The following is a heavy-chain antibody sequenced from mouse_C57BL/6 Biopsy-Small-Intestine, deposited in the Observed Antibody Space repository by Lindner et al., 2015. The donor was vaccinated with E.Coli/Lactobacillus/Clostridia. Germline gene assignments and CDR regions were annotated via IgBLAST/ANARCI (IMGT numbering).Heavy chain of an antibody. Sequence: VQLQESGPELVKPGASVKISCKASGYSFTGYYMNWVKQSPEKSLEWIGEINPSTGGTTYNQKFKAKATLTVDKSSSTAYMQLKSLTSKDSAVYYCARSYYDNLDYWGQGTTLTVSS. CDR3: ARSYYDNLDY. CDR2: INPSTGGT. V-gene: IGHV1-42*01. CDR1: GYSFTGYY. J-gene: IGHJ2*01. D-gene: IGHD2-10*01.